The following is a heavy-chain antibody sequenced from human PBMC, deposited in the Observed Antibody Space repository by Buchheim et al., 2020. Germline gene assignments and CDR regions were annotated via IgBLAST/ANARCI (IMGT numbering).Heavy chain of an antibody. D-gene: IGHD3-16*01. V-gene: IGHV3-23*01. Sequence: EVQLLESGGGLVHPGGSLRLSCAASGFTFDNFAMSWVRQAPGKGLEWVSGISSSGTSTYYADSVKGRFSLSRDNSKKTLYLEMDSLRAEDSAVYYCVKDQMGNYYVGMDAWGQGTT. CDR3: VKDQMGNYYVGMDA. CDR2: ISSSGTST. J-gene: IGHJ6*02. CDR1: GFTFDNFA.